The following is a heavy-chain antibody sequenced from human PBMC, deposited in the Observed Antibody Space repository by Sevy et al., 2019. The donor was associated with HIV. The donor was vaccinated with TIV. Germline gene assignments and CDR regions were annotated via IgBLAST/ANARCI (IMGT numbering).Heavy chain of an antibody. J-gene: IGHJ6*02. CDR3: PRGHYGMDV. V-gene: IGHV3-7*04. Sequence: GGSLRLSCAASRFTFSDYWITWVRQAPRKGLEWVDNIKSDGSETSYVDSVKGRFTISRDNAMNSLFLQMNSLRVEDTAVYYCPRGHYGMDVWGQGATVTVSS. CDR1: RFTFSDYW. CDR2: IKSDGSET.